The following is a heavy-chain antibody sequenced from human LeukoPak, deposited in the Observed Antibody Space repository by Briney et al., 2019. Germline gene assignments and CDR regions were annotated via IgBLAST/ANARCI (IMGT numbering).Heavy chain of an antibody. J-gene: IGHJ5*02. D-gene: IGHD2-2*01. CDR3: ARDRYCSSISCQTGWFDP. Sequence: PSETLSLTCTVSGGSLSSGGYYWSWIRQPAGKGLEWIGRIYTSGSTNYNPSLTSRVTLSVDTSKNQFSLKLSSVTAADTAVYYCARDRYCSSISCQTGWFDPWGQGTLVTVSS. CDR2: IYTSGST. V-gene: IGHV4-61*02. CDR1: GGSLSSGGYY.